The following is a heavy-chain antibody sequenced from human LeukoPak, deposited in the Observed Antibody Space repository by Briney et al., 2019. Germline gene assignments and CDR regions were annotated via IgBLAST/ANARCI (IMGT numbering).Heavy chain of an antibody. D-gene: IGHD3-22*01. CDR1: GSTFSSYE. V-gene: IGHV3-48*03. CDR2: ISSSGSTI. J-gene: IGHJ3*02. Sequence: PGGSLRLSCAASGSTFSSYEMDWVRQAPGKGLEWVSYISSSGSTIYYADSVKGRFTISRDNAKNSLYLQMNSLRAEDTAVYYCAKEVTPDRSGFDAFDIWGQGTMVTVSS. CDR3: AKEVTPDRSGFDAFDI.